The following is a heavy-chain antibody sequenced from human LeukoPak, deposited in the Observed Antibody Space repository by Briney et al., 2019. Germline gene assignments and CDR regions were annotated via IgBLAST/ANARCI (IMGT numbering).Heavy chain of an antibody. Sequence: SETLSLTCTVSGYSITSGYWWGWIRQPPGKGLEWIGSIYHSGNTYYNPSLKSRVTISVDTSKNQFSLKVSSVTAADTAVYYCARVGPDYWGQGTLVTVSS. CDR3: ARVGPDY. CDR1: GYSITSGYW. J-gene: IGHJ4*02. CDR2: IYHSGNT. V-gene: IGHV4-38-2*02.